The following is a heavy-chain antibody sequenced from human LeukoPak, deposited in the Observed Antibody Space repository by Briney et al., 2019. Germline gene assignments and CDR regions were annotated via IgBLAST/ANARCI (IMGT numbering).Heavy chain of an antibody. D-gene: IGHD2-15*01. V-gene: IGHV3-21*01. Sequence: GGSLRLSCAASGFTFSSYSMNWVRQAPGKGLEWVSSISSSSSYIYYADSVKGRFTISRDNAKNSLYLQMNSLRAEDTAVYYCASIGLRYLDYWGQGTLVTVSS. CDR2: ISSSSSYI. CDR3: ASIGLRYLDY. J-gene: IGHJ4*02. CDR1: GFTFSSYS.